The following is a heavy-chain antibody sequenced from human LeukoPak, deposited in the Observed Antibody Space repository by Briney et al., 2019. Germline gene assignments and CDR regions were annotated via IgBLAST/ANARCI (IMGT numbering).Heavy chain of an antibody. CDR3: ARGDAFSGDH. J-gene: IGHJ4*02. Sequence: GGSLRLSCAVSGFTFSNFWMSWVRQAPGRGLEWVANIHPEGNEKYHVESVKGRFTISRDNAKNSLFLQMNGLRVEDTAVYYRARGDAFSGDHWGQGTLVTVSS. CDR2: IHPEGNEK. CDR1: GFTFSNFW. V-gene: IGHV3-7*04.